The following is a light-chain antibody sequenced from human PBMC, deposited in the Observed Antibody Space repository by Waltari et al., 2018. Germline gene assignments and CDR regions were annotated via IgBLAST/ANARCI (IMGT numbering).Light chain of an antibody. V-gene: IGKV1-5*03. CDR1: ESISNW. CDR2: KAS. Sequence: DVQMTQSPSTLSASVGDRVTITCRASESISNWLAWYQQQPGKAPTVLIYKASNLEGTVPLRFCGRGSETEFTFTISSLQPDDCAIYYCQQYCTYPRTFGQGTKVEIK. J-gene: IGKJ1*01. CDR3: QQYCTYPRT.